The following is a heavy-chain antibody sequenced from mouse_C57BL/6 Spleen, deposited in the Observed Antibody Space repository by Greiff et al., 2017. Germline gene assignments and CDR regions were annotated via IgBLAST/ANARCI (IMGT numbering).Heavy chain of an antibody. CDR1: GYTFTSYW. V-gene: IGHV1-50*01. J-gene: IGHJ3*01. CDR2: IDPSDSYT. Sequence: VQLQQSGAELVKPGASVKLSCKASGYTFTSYWMQWVKQRPGQGLEWIGEIDPSDSYTNYNQKFKGKATLTVDTSSSTAYMQLSSLTSEDSAVYDCASLRAYWGQGTLVTVSA. CDR3: ASLRAY.